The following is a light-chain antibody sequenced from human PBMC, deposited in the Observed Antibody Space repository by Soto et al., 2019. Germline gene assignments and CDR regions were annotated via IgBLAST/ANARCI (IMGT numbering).Light chain of an antibody. Sequence: DIQMTQSPSTLSGSVGDRVTITCRASQTISIWLAWYQQKPGKAPKLLIYDASNLETGVPSRFSGSGSGTDFTFTISSLQPEDIATYYCQQYDNLSITFGQGTRLEVK. CDR3: QQYDNLSIT. CDR2: DAS. V-gene: IGKV1-33*01. J-gene: IGKJ5*01. CDR1: QTISIW.